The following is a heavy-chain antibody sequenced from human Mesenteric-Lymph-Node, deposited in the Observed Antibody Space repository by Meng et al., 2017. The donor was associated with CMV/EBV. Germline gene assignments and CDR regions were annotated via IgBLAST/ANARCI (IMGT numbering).Heavy chain of an antibody. D-gene: IGHD2-2*01. Sequence: GGSLRLSCAASGFTFSNYGMSWVRQAPGKGLEWVSVIYSSGTTTYSADSVKGRFTISRDTSKNTLYLQMNSLRAEDTAVYYCAKGQYQLVYSFDYWGQGTLVTVSS. V-gene: IGHV3-23*03. CDR1: GFTFSNYG. J-gene: IGHJ4*02. CDR3: AKGQYQLVYSFDY. CDR2: IYSSGTTT.